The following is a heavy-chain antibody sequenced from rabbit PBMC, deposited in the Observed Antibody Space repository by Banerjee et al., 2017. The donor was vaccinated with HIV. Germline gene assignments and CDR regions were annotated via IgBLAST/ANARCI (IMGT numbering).Heavy chain of an antibody. Sequence: QEQLEESGGDLVKPEGSLTLTCTASGFSFSSSYWIYWVRQAPGKGLEWIACIYAGSSGNTYYASWAKGRFTISKTSSTTVTLQMTSLTAADTATYFCARDLAGVIGWNFNLWGPGTLVTVS. V-gene: IGHV1S45*01. D-gene: IGHD4-1*01. CDR3: ARDLAGVIGWNFNL. CDR2: IYAGSSGNT. CDR1: GFSFSSSYW. J-gene: IGHJ4*01.